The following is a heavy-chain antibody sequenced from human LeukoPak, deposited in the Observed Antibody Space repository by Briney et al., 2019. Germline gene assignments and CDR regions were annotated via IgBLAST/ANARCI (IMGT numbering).Heavy chain of an antibody. D-gene: IGHD6-19*01. Sequence: GASVKVSCKGSGYTFASYGISWVRQAPGQGLEWMGWISAYNGNTNYAQKLQGRVTMTTDTSTSTAYMELRSLRSDDTAVYYCARERATVAGTGDYYYYMDVWGKGTTVTVSS. CDR1: GYTFASYG. J-gene: IGHJ6*03. V-gene: IGHV1-18*01. CDR2: ISAYNGNT. CDR3: ARERATVAGTGDYYYYMDV.